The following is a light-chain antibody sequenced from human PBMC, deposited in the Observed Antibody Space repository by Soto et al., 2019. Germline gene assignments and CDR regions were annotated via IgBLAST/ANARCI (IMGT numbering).Light chain of an antibody. CDR3: SSYTSSSTLYV. CDR1: SSDVGGYNF. V-gene: IGLV2-14*01. J-gene: IGLJ1*01. CDR2: EVN. Sequence: QSVLTQPASVSGSPGQSVTISCTGTSSDVGGYNFVSWYRQLPGEAPKLIIYEVNNRPSGVSHRFSGSKSGNTASLTISGLQAEDEADYYCSSYTSSSTLYVFGTGTKVTVL.